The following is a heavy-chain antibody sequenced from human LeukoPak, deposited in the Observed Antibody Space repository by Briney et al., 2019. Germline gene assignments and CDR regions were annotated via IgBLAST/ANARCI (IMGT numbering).Heavy chain of an antibody. CDR3: ARVGYCSSTSCYTRYYYYGMDV. CDR1: GGTFSGYA. CDR2: IIPIFGTA. Sequence: SVKVSCKASGGTFSGYAISWVRQAPGQGLEWMGGIIPIFGTANYAQKFQGRVTITADESTSTAYMELSSLRSEDTAVYYCARVGYCSSTSCYTRYYYYGMDVWGQGTTVTVSS. J-gene: IGHJ6*02. D-gene: IGHD2-2*02. V-gene: IGHV1-69*13.